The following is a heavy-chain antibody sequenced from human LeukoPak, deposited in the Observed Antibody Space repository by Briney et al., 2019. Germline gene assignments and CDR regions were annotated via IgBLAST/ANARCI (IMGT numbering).Heavy chain of an antibody. V-gene: IGHV3-23*01. CDR2: ISGTGGST. J-gene: IGHJ3*02. D-gene: IGHD3-22*01. CDR1: GLTFSSYA. CDR3: AKGWTYYYDTSGYGDAFDI. Sequence: GGSLRLSCAASGLTFSSYAMSWVRQAPGKGLEWVSAISGTGGSTYYAVSVKGRFTISRDNSKNTLYLQMNSLRAEDTAVYYCAKGWTYYYDTSGYGDAFDIWGQGTMVTVSS.